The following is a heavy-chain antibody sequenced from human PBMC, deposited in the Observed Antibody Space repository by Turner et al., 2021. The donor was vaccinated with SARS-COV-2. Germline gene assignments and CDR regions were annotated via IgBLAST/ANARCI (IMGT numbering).Heavy chain of an antibody. D-gene: IGHD4-17*01. J-gene: IGHJ5*02. CDR3: AREDYGDYGYFDL. V-gene: IGHV3-48*01. CDR1: GFTFSRYS. Sequence: ELQLVESGGGLVQPGGSLRLSCVASGFTFSRYSMNWVRRAPGRGLEWLSYISSSGDTIYYADSVKGRFAISRDSAENSVSLQMNSLRAEDTAVYHCAREDYGDYGYFDLWGRGTLVTVSS. CDR2: ISSSGDTI.